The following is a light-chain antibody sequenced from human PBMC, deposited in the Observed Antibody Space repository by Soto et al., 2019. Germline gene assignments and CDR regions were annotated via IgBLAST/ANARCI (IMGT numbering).Light chain of an antibody. V-gene: IGKV3-15*01. CDR2: DVS. J-gene: IGKJ1*01. Sequence: ETVMTQAPGTLSVSPGERATLSFKASQSARISLGWYQQKPGQAPRLLIYDVSTRATGVPARFSGSGSGTEFTLTISSPQSEDFAVYYCQQYNDWPLTFGQGTKVDIK. CDR1: QSARIS. CDR3: QQYNDWPLT.